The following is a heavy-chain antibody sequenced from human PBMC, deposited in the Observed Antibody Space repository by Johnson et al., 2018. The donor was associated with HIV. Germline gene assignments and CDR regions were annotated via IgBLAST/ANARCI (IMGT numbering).Heavy chain of an antibody. CDR3: ARDRGVRGAHDGFDI. Sequence: QVQLVESGGGVVQPGRSLRLSCAASGFTFSSYAMHWVRQAPAKGLEWVAAISYDGSYKDHADSVRGRFTISRDNSKNTLNVQMHSLRVDDTAVYYCARDRGVRGAHDGFDIWGQGTMVTVSS. D-gene: IGHD3-10*01. CDR1: GFTFSSYA. CDR2: ISYDGSYK. V-gene: IGHV3-30*04. J-gene: IGHJ3*02.